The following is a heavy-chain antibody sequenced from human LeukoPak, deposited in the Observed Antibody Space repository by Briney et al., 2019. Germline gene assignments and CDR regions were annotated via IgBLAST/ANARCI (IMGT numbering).Heavy chain of an antibody. D-gene: IGHD2-15*01. CDR2: ISAYNGNT. J-gene: IGHJ5*02. CDR3: ARGNPRYCSGGSCYPRLENWFDP. CDR1: GYTFTSYG. Sequence: ASVKVSCQASGYTFTSYGISWVRQAPGQGLEWMGWISAYNGNTNYAQKLQGRVTMTTDTSTSTAYMELRSLRSDDTAVYYCARGNPRYCSGGSCYPRLENWFDPWGQGTLVTVSS. V-gene: IGHV1-18*01.